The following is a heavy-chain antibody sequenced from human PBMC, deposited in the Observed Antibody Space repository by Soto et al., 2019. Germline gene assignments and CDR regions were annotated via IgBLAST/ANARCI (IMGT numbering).Heavy chain of an antibody. D-gene: IGHD2-15*01. CDR1: GFTFSSYS. V-gene: IGHV3-21*01. J-gene: IGHJ4*02. CDR2: ISSSSSYI. Sequence: EVQLVESGGGLVKPGGSLRLSCAASGFTFSSYSMNWVRQAPGKGLEWVSSISSSSSYIYYADSVKGRFTISRDNAKNSLYLQMNSLRAEDTAVYYCARDHILSGSCCSGNFDYWGQGTLVTVSS. CDR3: ARDHILSGSCCSGNFDY.